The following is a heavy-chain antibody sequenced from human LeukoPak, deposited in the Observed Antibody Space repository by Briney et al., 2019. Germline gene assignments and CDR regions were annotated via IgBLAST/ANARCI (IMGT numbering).Heavy chain of an antibody. D-gene: IGHD1-26*01. J-gene: IGHJ6*02. Sequence: GGSLRLSCAASGFTFSSYSMNWVRQAPGKGLEWVSYISSSSSTIYYADSVKGRFTISRDNAKNSLYLQMNSLRDEDTAVYYCARRWELPRTYYCGMDIWGQGTMVTVSS. V-gene: IGHV3-48*02. CDR3: ARRWELPRTYYCGMDI. CDR2: ISSSSSTI. CDR1: GFTFSSYS.